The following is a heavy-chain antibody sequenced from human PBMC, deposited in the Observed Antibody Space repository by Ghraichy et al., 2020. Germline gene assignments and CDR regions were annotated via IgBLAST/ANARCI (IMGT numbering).Heavy chain of an antibody. CDR1: GFTFSDYW. J-gene: IGHJ4*02. CDR2: IRQDGNEK. V-gene: IGHV3-7*03. CDR3: ARRYFDS. Sequence: GGSLRRSCVASGFTFSDYWMQWVRQAPGKGLEWVANIRQDGNEKYYVDSVKGRFTISRDNARNSLYLQMNSLRAEDTAVYYCARRYFDSWGQGTLVTVSS.